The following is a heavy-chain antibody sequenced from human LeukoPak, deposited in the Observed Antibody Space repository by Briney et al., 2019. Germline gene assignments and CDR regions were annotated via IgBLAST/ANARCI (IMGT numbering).Heavy chain of an antibody. CDR1: GLNFADYA. V-gene: IGHV3-43*02. CDR2: ISADGGTT. CDR3: AKESGKFDY. Sequence: GGSLRLSCVVSGLNFADYAMHWVRQPPGKGLEWVSLISADGGTTFSADSVKGRFTIARDNSKNSLYLQMNSLRSEDTAMYFCAKESGKFDYWGQETLVAVST. J-gene: IGHJ4*02.